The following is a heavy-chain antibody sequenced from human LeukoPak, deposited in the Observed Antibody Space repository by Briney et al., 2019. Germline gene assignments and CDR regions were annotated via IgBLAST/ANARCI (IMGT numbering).Heavy chain of an antibody. CDR1: AFTFSSYC. D-gene: IGHD3-10*01. CDR3: ARSEVYYGSGRTYYFDS. V-gene: IGHV3-7*01. Sequence: PGGSLRLSCAASAFTFSSYCMSWVRQAPGKGLEWVANIKQDGSEKYHVDSVKGRFTISRDNAKNSLYLQMNSLRAEDTAVYYCARSEVYYGSGRTYYFDSWGQGTLVTVS. J-gene: IGHJ4*02. CDR2: IKQDGSEK.